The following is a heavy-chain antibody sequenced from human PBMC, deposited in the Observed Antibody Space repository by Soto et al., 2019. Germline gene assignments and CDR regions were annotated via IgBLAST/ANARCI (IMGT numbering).Heavy chain of an antibody. CDR3: ARDPTYYYDSSPPLRAFDI. Sequence: ASVKVSCKASGYTFTNYGISWVRQAPGQGLEWMGWMNTNSGKIGYVQKLQGRVTMTTDTSTSTAYMELRSLRSDDTAVYYCARDPTYYYDSSPPLRAFDIWGQGTMVTVSS. D-gene: IGHD3-22*01. V-gene: IGHV1-18*01. CDR2: MNTNSGKI. CDR1: GYTFTNYG. J-gene: IGHJ3*02.